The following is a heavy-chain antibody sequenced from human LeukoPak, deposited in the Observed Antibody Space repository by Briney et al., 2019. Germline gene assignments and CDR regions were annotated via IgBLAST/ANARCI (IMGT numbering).Heavy chain of an antibody. V-gene: IGHV1-18*04. Sequence: ASVKVSCKASGYTFTHNFMHWVRQAPGQGLEWMGWISAYNGNTNYAQKLQGRVTMTTDTSTSTAYMELRSLRSDDTAVYYCARAPTYCSSTSCYRVRGYMDVWGKGTTVTISS. D-gene: IGHD2-2*01. CDR2: ISAYNGNT. J-gene: IGHJ6*03. CDR3: ARAPTYCSSTSCYRVRGYMDV. CDR1: GYTFTHNF.